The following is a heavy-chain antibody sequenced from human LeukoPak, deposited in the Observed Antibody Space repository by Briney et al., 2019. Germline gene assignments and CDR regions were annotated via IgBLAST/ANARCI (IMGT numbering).Heavy chain of an antibody. CDR2: IRAKSAGGTT. Sequence: GGSLRLSCAASGLAFSIAWMSWVRQSPGKGLEWVGRIRAKSAGGTTECPAPVKGRFSISRDDSKDTLYLQMDSLQTEDTAVYYCATEYYGANNYWGQGTLVTVSS. CDR3: ATEYYGANNY. J-gene: IGHJ4*02. V-gene: IGHV3-15*01. CDR1: GLAFSIAW. D-gene: IGHD4-17*01.